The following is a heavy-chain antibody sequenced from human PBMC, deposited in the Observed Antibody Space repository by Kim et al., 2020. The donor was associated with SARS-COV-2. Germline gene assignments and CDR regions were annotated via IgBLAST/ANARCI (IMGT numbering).Heavy chain of an antibody. V-gene: IGHV4-39*01. CDR2: IYYSGST. J-gene: IGHJ4*02. CDR3: ARHSRIVVVPAAIHA. Sequence: SETLSLTCTVSGGSISSSSYYWGWIRQPPGKGLEWIGSIYYSGSTYYNPSLKSRVTISVDTSKNQFSLKLSSVTAADTAVYYCARHSRIVVVPAAIHAWGQGTLVTVSS. CDR1: GGSISSSSYY. D-gene: IGHD2-2*01.